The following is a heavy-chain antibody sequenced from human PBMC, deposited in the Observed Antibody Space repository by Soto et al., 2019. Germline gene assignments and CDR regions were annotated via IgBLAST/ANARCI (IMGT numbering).Heavy chain of an antibody. J-gene: IGHJ5*02. Sequence: PSETLSPTCTVSGGSISSYYWSWIRQPPGKGLEWIGYIYYSGSTNYNPSLRSRVTISVDTSKNQFSLKLSSVTAADTAVYYCARDRIDVFDPWGQGTLVTVSS. CDR1: GGSISSYY. V-gene: IGHV4-59*01. CDR2: IYYSGST. D-gene: IGHD3-9*01. CDR3: ARDRIDVFDP.